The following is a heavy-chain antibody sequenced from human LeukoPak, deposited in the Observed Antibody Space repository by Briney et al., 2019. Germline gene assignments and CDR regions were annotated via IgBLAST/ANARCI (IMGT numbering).Heavy chain of an antibody. CDR1: GGTFSSYA. D-gene: IGHD3-10*01. Sequence: ASVKVSCKASGGTFSSYAISWVRQAPGQGLEWMGGIIPIFGTANYAQKFQGRVTITTDESTSTAYMELSSLRSEDTAVYYCARGRGMVRGVIRFWFDPWGQGTLVTVSS. J-gene: IGHJ5*02. CDR2: IIPIFGTA. V-gene: IGHV1-69*05. CDR3: ARGRGMVRGVIRFWFDP.